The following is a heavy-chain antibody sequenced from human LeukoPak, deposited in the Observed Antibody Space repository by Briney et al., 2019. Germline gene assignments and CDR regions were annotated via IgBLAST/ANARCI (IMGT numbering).Heavy chain of an antibody. D-gene: IGHD6-19*01. CDR1: GGSISSSSYY. CDR3: ARGSSGWDDAFDI. V-gene: IGHV4-31*03. J-gene: IGHJ3*02. Sequence: SETLSLTCTVSGGSISSSSYYWSWIRQHPGKGLEWIGYIYYSGSTYYNPSLKSRVTISVDTPKNQFSLKLSSVTAADTAVYYCARGSSGWDDAFDIWGQGTMVTVSS. CDR2: IYYSGST.